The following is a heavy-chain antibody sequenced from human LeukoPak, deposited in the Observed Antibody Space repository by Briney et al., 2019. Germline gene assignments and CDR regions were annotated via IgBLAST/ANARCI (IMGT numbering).Heavy chain of an antibody. J-gene: IGHJ6*02. CDR1: GGSINSYY. D-gene: IGHD5-12*01. Sequence: SETLSLTCTVSGGSINSYYWSWIRQPPGKGLEWIGYIYYSGSTNYNPSLKSRVTISVDTSKNQFSLKLSSVTAADTAVYYCAREIKWLRLGYYYYGMDVWGQGTTVTVSS. CDR3: AREIKWLRLGYYYYGMDV. V-gene: IGHV4-59*01. CDR2: IYYSGST.